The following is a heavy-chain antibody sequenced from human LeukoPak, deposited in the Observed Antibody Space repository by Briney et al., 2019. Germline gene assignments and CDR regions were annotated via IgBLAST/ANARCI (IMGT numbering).Heavy chain of an antibody. Sequence: GGSLRLSCAASGFTFSGFSMSWVRQSPTKGLGWVANMKQDGSERYYVDSVKGRFTISRDNAKNSLSLQMNNLRVEDTAVYYCARAGSHWHYVYWGQGTVVTVSS. CDR1: GFTFSGFS. J-gene: IGHJ4*02. CDR2: MKQDGSER. CDR3: ARAGSHWHYVY. D-gene: IGHD3-10*01. V-gene: IGHV3-7*01.